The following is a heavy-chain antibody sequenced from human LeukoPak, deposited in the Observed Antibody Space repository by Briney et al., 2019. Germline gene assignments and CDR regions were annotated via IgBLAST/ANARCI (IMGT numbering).Heavy chain of an antibody. CDR2: INPNSGGT. CDR1: GYTFTSYA. V-gene: IGHV1-2*02. D-gene: IGHD3-22*01. Sequence: GASVKVSCKASGYTFTSYAMNWVRQAPGQGLEWMGWINPNSGGTNYAQKFQGRVTMTRDTSISTAYMELSRLRSDDTAVYYCARGRQGGYVLYYYYYMDVWGKGITVTVSS. J-gene: IGHJ6*03. CDR3: ARGRQGGYVLYYYYYMDV.